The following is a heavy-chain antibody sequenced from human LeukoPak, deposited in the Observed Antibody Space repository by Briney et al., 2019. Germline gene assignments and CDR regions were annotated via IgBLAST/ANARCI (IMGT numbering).Heavy chain of an antibody. CDR2: ISGGGGTT. V-gene: IGHV3-23*01. Sequence: EGSLRLSCAASGFPFSSHAMSRVRQAPGKGLKWVSGISGGGGTTYYADSVKGRFTISRDNSRNTLYLQMSTLRDEDTAVYYCAKDGGVTGYYSRGYLDYWGQGTLVTVSS. D-gene: IGHD3-9*01. CDR1: GFPFSSHA. CDR3: AKDGGVTGYYSRGYLDY. J-gene: IGHJ4*02.